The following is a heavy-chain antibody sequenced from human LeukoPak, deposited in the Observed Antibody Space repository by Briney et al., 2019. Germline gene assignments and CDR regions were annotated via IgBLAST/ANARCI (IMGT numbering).Heavy chain of an antibody. V-gene: IGHV3-23*01. D-gene: IGHD2-21*02. CDR2: ISGSGDTL. Sequence: GGSLRLSCAASGFTFSNHGMNWVRQAPGKGLEWVSGISGSGDTLYYADSAKGRFTISRDNSKNTLYLQINSLRAEDTAVYYCAKDRLLNCRGDCYIFDYWGQGTVVTVSS. CDR1: GFTFSNHG. CDR3: AKDRLLNCRGDCYIFDY. J-gene: IGHJ4*02.